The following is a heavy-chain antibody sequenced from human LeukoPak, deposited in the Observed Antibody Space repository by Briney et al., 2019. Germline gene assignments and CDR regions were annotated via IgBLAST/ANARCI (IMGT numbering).Heavy chain of an antibody. CDR3: ARQGYYDSRGYANTNYYYYYMDV. J-gene: IGHJ6*03. D-gene: IGHD3-22*01. CDR1: GGSISNNIYY. CDR2: IYYSGST. V-gene: IGHV4-39*01. Sequence: PSETLSLTCTVSGGSISNNIYYWGWIRQPPGKGLEWIGNIYYSGSTSYNPSLKSRVTISVDTSKNQFSLKLSSVTAADTAVYYCARQGYYDSRGYANTNYYYYYMDVWGKGATVTVSS.